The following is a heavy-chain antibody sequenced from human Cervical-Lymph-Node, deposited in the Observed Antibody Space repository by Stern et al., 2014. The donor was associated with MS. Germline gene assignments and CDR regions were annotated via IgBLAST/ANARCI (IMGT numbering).Heavy chain of an antibody. CDR3: ALSSETSDRWYSLGYDL. V-gene: IGHV1-69*01. J-gene: IGHJ5*02. D-gene: IGHD6-13*01. CDR2: IFPVFGTP. CDR1: GGTFSKFP. Sequence: VQLVESGAEVTKTGSSVKVSCKASGGTFSKFPSSWVRQAPGQGLEWMGGIFPVFGTPTYAQEVRGRVTITADVSTSPVYMELSSLRSDDTAVYYCALSSETSDRWYSLGYDLWGQGTLVTVSS.